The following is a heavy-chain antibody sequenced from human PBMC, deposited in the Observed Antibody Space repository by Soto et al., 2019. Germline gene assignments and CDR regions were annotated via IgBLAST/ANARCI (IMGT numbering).Heavy chain of an antibody. CDR1: GFTVSSNY. V-gene: IGHV3-53*01. CDR2: IYSGGST. D-gene: IGHD6-13*01. CDR3: AREYSSSWYVDY. J-gene: IGHJ4*02. Sequence: GGSLRLSCAASGFTVSSNYMSWVRQAPGKGLEWVSVIYSGGSTYYAESVKGRFTISRDNSKNTLYLQMNSLRAEDTAVYYCAREYSSSWYVDYWGQGTRVTVSS.